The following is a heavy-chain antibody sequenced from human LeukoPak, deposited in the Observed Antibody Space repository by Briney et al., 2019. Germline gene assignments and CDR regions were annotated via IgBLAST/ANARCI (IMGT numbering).Heavy chain of an antibody. CDR2: ISWNSGSI. V-gene: IGHV3-9*01. CDR1: GFTFDDYA. CDR3: AKDAHITMVRGVTDY. D-gene: IGHD3-10*01. Sequence: PGRSLRLSCAASGFTFDDYAMHWVRQAPGKGLEWVSGISWNSGSIGYADSVKGRFTISRDNSKNTLYLQMNSLRAEDTAVYYCAKDAHITMVRGVTDYWGQGTLVTVSS. J-gene: IGHJ4*02.